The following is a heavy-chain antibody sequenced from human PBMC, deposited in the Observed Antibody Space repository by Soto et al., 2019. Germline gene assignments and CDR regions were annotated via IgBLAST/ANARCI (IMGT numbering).Heavy chain of an antibody. Sequence: WVRXPPGKGLEWVSGITWQSDIIDYAESVKGRFTISRDNAKNSMYLQMNDLTNEDTAFYYCAKDKGAYYYDTTGYLDYWGRGTLGTVSS. V-gene: IGHV3-9*01. J-gene: IGHJ4*02. CDR2: ITWQSDII. D-gene: IGHD3-22*01. CDR3: AKDKGAYYYDTTGYLDY.